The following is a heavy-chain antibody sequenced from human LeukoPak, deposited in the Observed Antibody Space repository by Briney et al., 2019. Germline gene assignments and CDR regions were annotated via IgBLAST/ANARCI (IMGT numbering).Heavy chain of an antibody. V-gene: IGHV4-31*02. J-gene: IGHJ4*02. CDR2: IYYSGST. Sequence: XPGKXXXXXGYIYYSGSTYYNPSLKSRVTISVDTSKNQFSLKLSSVTAADTAVYYCARERYYDSSGCTDYWGQGTLVTVSS. CDR3: ARERYYDSSGCTDY. D-gene: IGHD3-22*01.